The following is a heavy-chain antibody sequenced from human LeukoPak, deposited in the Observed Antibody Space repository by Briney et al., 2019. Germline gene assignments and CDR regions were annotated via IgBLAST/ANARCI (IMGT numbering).Heavy chain of an antibody. J-gene: IGHJ4*02. D-gene: IGHD2-21*02. CDR1: GGSITSDYHY. Sequence: SETLSLTCHVSGGSITSDYHYWSWIRQSAGKGLEWIGYIYYSGSTNYNPSLKSRVTISVDTSKNQFSLKLSSVTAADTAVYYCARHAVTATIYYFDYWGQGTLVTVSS. V-gene: IGHV4-61*09. CDR3: ARHAVTATIYYFDY. CDR2: IYYSGST.